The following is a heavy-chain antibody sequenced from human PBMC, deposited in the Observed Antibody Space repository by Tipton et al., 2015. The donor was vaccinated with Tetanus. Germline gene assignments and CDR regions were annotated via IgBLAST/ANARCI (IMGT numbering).Heavy chain of an antibody. CDR3: ARDRGQRFVSDWFDP. CDR2: IYQRGGT. Sequence: LRLSCTVSGGSINSPDYSWGWIRQPPGKGLEWIGYIYQRGGTSYNPSLATRVTITADKSKNQFSLNLRSVTAADTAVYYCARDRGQRFVSDWFDPWGQGTLVTVSS. D-gene: IGHD3-10*01. J-gene: IGHJ5*02. V-gene: IGHV4-30-2*01. CDR1: GGSINSPDYS.